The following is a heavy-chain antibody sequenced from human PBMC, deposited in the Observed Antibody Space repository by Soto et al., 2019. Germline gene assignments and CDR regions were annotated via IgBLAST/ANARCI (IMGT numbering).Heavy chain of an antibody. CDR2: IYYSGST. J-gene: IGHJ4*02. CDR3: ARGYGRNFDY. D-gene: IGHD5-18*01. Sequence: SETLSLTCAVSGGSISTSSYYWGWIRQPPGKGLEWIGSIYYSGSTYYKPSLKSRVTISVDTSKNQFSLKLSSMTAADTAVYYCARGYGRNFDYWGQGTLVTVSS. V-gene: IGHV4-39*01. CDR1: GGSISTSSYY.